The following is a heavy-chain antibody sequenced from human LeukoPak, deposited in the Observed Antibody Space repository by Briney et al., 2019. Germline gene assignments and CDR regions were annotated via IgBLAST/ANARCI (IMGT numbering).Heavy chain of an antibody. J-gene: IGHJ6*03. CDR2: INHSGST. V-gene: IGHV4-34*01. CDR1: GGSFSGYY. Sequence: PSETLSLTCAVYGGSFSGYYWSWIRQPPGKGLEWIGEINHSGSTNYNPSLKSRVTISVDTSKNQFSLKLSSVTAADTAVYYCAGIRPSRLYMDVWGKGTTVTVSS. CDR3: AGIRPSRLYMDV.